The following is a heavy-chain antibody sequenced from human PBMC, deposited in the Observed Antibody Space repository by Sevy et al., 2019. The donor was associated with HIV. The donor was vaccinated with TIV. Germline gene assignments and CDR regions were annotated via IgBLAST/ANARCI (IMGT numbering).Heavy chain of an antibody. CDR3: ATMQFKPHDSWTGSGYFSCDY. V-gene: IGHV1-24*01. CDR1: GYTLTELS. J-gene: IGHJ4*02. D-gene: IGHD3-3*01. Sequence: ASVKVSCKASGYTLTELSMQWVRQAPGKGLEWMGGLDPEDGDATYAQKFQGRVTMTEDTSADTAYMELSSLRFQDSGVYYCATMQFKPHDSWTGSGYFSCDYWGQGTLVTVSS. CDR2: LDPEDGDA.